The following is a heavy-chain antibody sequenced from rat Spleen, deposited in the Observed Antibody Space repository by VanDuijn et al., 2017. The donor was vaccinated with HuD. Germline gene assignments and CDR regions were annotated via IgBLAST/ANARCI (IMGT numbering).Heavy chain of an antibody. D-gene: IGHD1-1*01. CDR1: GFTFSDYY. CDR2: ISYDGSTT. Sequence: EVQLVESDGGLVQPGRSLKLSCAASGFTFSDYYMAWVRQAPTKGLEWVATISYDGSTTYYRDSVKGRFTISRDNAKSTLYLQMNSLRSEDTATYYCTRGGWSYFDYWGQGVMVTVSS. CDR3: TRGGWSYFDY. V-gene: IGHV5-7*01. J-gene: IGHJ2*01.